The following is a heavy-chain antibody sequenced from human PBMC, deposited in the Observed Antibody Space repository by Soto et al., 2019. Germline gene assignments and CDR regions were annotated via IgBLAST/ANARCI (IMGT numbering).Heavy chain of an antibody. J-gene: IGHJ6*02. Sequence: SETLSLTCAVYGGSFSGYYWSWIRQPPGKGLEWNGEINHSGSTNYNPSLKSRVTISVDTSKNQFSLKLSSVTAADTAVYYCARERRNYGSGSYPDYYYGMDVWGQGTTVT. D-gene: IGHD3-10*01. CDR1: GGSFSGYY. CDR3: ARERRNYGSGSYPDYYYGMDV. CDR2: INHSGST. V-gene: IGHV4-34*01.